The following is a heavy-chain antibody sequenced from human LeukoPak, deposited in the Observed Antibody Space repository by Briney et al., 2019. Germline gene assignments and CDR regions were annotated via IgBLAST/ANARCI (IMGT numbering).Heavy chain of an antibody. D-gene: IGHD2-2*01. Sequence: HPGGSLRLSCAASGFTFSSYWMHWVRQAPGKGLVWVSRINSDGSSTNYADSVKGRFTISRDHAKNTLYLQMNSLRTEDTAVYYCARGDTGYCSSTSCYLRAFDIWGQGTMVTVSS. CDR2: INSDGSST. CDR1: GFTFSSYW. J-gene: IGHJ3*02. V-gene: IGHV3-74*01. CDR3: ARGDTGYCSSTSCYLRAFDI.